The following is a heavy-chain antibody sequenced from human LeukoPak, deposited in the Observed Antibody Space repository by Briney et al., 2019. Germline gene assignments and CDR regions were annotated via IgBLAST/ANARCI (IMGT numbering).Heavy chain of an antibody. CDR1: GFTFSKYS. Sequence: GGSLRLSCAASGFTFSKYSMNWVRQAPGKGLEWVSCISSSGSDIYYADSVKGRFTVSRDNDKNSLYLRMNSLRADDAAVYYCASLHDIVVIPDATIDYWGQGTLVTVSS. V-gene: IGHV3-21*01. J-gene: IGHJ4*02. D-gene: IGHD2-2*01. CDR2: ISSSGSDI. CDR3: ASLHDIVVIPDATIDY.